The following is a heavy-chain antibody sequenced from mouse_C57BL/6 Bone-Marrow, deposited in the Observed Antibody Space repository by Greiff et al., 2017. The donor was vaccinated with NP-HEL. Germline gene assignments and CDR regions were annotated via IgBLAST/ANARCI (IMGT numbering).Heavy chain of an antibody. D-gene: IGHD2-1*01. CDR1: GYTFTEYT. V-gene: IGHV1-62-2*01. CDR3: ARHNYGTSWFAY. Sequence: VKLMESGAELVKPGASVKLSCKASGYTFTEYTIHWVKQRSGQGLEWIGWFYPGSGSIKYNEKFKDKATLTADKSSSTVYMELSRLTSEDSAVYFCARHNYGTSWFAYWGQGTLVTVSA. CDR2: FYPGSGSI. J-gene: IGHJ3*01.